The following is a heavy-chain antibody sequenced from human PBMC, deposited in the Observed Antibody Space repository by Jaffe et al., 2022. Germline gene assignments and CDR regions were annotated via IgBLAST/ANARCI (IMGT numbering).Heavy chain of an antibody. Sequence: EVQLVESGGGLVQPGRSLRLSCTASGFTFGDYAMSWVRQAPGKGLEWVGFIRSKAYGGTTEYAASVKGRFTISRDDSKSIAYLQMNSLKTEDTAVYYCTSPVINYWYFDLWGRGTLVTVSS. CDR3: TSPVINYWYFDL. CDR1: GFTFGDYA. D-gene: IGHD3-10*01. CDR2: IRSKAYGGTT. J-gene: IGHJ2*01. V-gene: IGHV3-49*04.